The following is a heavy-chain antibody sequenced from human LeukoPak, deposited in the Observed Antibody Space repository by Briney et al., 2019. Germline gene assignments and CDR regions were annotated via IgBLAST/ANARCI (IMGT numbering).Heavy chain of an antibody. D-gene: IGHD2-21*02. CDR1: GRTFSSYA. V-gene: IGHV1-69*13. Sequence: SVKVSCKASGRTFSSYAISWVRQAPGQGLEWMGGIIPILGTANYAQKFQGRVTITADESTSTAYMELSSLRSEDTAVYYCARDLGKHIVVVTADYYYYMDVWGKGTTVTVSS. CDR3: ARDLGKHIVVVTADYYYYMDV. J-gene: IGHJ6*03. CDR2: IIPILGTA.